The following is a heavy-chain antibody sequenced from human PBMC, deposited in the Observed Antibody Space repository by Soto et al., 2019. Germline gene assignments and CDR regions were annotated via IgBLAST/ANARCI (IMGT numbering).Heavy chain of an antibody. D-gene: IGHD3-10*01. CDR2: ISAYNGNT. CDR3: ARHPWEYYYGSGRTAFYI. V-gene: IGHV1-18*01. CDR1: GYTFTSYG. J-gene: IGHJ3*02. Sequence: ASVKVSCKASGYTFTSYGISWVRQAPGQGLEWMGWISAYNGNTNYAQKLQGRVTMTTDTSTSTAYMELSSLRSEDTAVYYCARHPWEYYYGSGRTAFYIWGQGTMVTVSS.